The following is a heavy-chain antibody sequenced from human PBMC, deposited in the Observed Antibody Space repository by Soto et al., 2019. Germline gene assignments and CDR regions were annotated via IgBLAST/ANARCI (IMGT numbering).Heavy chain of an antibody. J-gene: IGHJ4*02. CDR2: INHSGST. Sequence: QVQLQQWGAGLLKPSETLSLTCAVYGGSFSGYYWSWIRQPPGKGLEWIGEINHSGSTNYNPSLKSRVTISVDTSKNQFSLKLSSVTAADTAVYYCARATRSGYYGNYWGQGTLVTVSS. D-gene: IGHD3-3*01. CDR3: ARATRSGYYGNY. CDR1: GGSFSGYY. V-gene: IGHV4-34*01.